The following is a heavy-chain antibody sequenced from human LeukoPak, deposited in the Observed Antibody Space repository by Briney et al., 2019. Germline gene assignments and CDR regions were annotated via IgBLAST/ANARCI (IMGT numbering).Heavy chain of an antibody. CDR1: GGSITTYY. CDR3: AGRGSYSGGFDY. Sequence: SETLSLTCSVSGGSITTYYWSWIRQPRGKGLEWIGYIYYSGSTNYNPSLKSRVTISLDTSKNQFALKLSSVTAADTAMYYCAGRGSYSGGFDYWGQGTLVTVSS. J-gene: IGHJ4*02. D-gene: IGHD1-26*01. V-gene: IGHV4-59*08. CDR2: IYYSGST.